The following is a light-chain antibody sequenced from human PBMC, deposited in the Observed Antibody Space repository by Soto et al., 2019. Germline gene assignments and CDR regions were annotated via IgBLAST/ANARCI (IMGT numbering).Light chain of an antibody. CDR2: EVN. CDR1: SSDIGGYKY. CDR3: NSYTGSNTWV. Sequence: QSALTQPASVSGSPGQSITISCTGTSSDIGGYKYVSWYQHHQGKAPKLVIYEVNNRPSGISNRFSGSKSDNTASLTISGLQTEDEADYYCNSYTGSNTWVFGGGTKVTVL. J-gene: IGLJ3*02. V-gene: IGLV2-14*01.